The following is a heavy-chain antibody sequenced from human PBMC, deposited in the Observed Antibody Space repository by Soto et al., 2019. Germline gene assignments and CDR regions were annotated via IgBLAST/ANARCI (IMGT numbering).Heavy chain of an antibody. CDR1: GYTFTGYG. J-gene: IGHJ4*02. D-gene: IGHD2-2*01. CDR2: ISAYNGNT. V-gene: IGHV1-18*01. Sequence: GASVKVSCKASGYTFTGYGISWVRQAPGQGLEWMGWISAYNGNTNYAQKLQGRVTMTTDTSTSTAYMELRSLRSDDTAVYYCARYIVVVPAATPPDYWGQGTLVTVSS. CDR3: ARYIVVVPAATPPDY.